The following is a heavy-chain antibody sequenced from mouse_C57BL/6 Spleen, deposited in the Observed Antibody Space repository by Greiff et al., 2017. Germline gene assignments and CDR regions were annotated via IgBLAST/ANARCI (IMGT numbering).Heavy chain of an antibody. CDR3: ARGVYDYDVGYAMDY. V-gene: IGHV1-64*01. J-gene: IGHJ4*01. CDR2: IHPNSGST. CDR1: GYTFTSYW. Sequence: QVQLQQPGAELVKPGASVKLSCKASGYTFTSYWMHWVKQRPGQGLEWIGMIHPNSGSTNYNEKFKGKATLTVDKSSSTAYMQLSSLTSEDSAVYYCARGVYDYDVGYAMDYWGQGTSVTVSS. D-gene: IGHD2-4*01.